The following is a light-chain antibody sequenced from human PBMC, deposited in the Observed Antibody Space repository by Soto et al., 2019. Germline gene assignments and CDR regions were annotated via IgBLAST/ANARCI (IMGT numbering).Light chain of an antibody. CDR3: QQRSNWPPFT. CDR2: EAS. V-gene: IGKV3-11*01. Sequence: EIVLTQSPATLSLSPGERATLSCRASQSVSTYLAWYQQKPGQAPRLLIYEASNRASGIPARFSGSGSGTDFPLAISSLEPEDFAVYYGQQRSNWPPFTFGPGTKVDIK. J-gene: IGKJ3*01. CDR1: QSVSTY.